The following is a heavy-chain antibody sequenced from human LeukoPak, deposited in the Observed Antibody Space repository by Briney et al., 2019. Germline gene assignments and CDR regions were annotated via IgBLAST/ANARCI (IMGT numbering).Heavy chain of an antibody. CDR3: ARLLTSPQYYFDY. Sequence: SVKVSCKASGGTFSSYAISWVRQAPGHGLEWMGGIIPIFGTANYAQKFQGRVTITADKSTSTAYMELSSLRSEDTAVYYCARLLTSPQYYFDYWGQGTLVTVSS. D-gene: IGHD2-15*01. J-gene: IGHJ4*02. CDR1: GGTFSSYA. V-gene: IGHV1-69*06. CDR2: IIPIFGTA.